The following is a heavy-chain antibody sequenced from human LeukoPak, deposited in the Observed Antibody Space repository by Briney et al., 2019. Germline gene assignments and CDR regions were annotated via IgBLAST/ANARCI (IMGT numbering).Heavy chain of an antibody. V-gene: IGHV4-59*01. CDR1: GGSISSYY. Sequence: SETLSLTCTVSGGSISSYYCTWIRQSPGKGPEWIGYIYFGGSTNYSPSLRSRVTISRDTSKNQFSLKLTSVTAEDTAVYYCARATGISAAANWGQGTLATVSS. D-gene: IGHD6-13*01. J-gene: IGHJ4*02. CDR3: ARATGISAAAN. CDR2: IYFGGST.